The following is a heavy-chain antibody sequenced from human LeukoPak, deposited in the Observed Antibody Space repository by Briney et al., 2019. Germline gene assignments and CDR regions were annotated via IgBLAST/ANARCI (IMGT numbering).Heavy chain of an antibody. V-gene: IGHV3-74*01. CDR2: IKSDGTSI. CDR3: TRVELGRYGVCYC. D-gene: IGHD5-18*01. CDR1: GFTFSHYW. J-gene: IGHJ4*02. Sequence: GGSLRLSCAASGFTFSHYWMHWVRQAPGQGLVWVARIKSDGTSITYADSVKGRFTISRDNAKNTLYLQMSSLSADDTGVYYCTRVELGRYGVCYCWGQGTLVTVSA.